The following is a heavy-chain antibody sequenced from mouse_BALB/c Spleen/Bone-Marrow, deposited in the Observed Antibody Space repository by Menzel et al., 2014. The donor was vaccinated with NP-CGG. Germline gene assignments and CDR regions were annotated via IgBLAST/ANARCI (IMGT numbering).Heavy chain of an antibody. J-gene: IGHJ2*01. CDR1: GYAFTNYW. CDR3: ARRRSLDY. Sequence: VQLQQSGAELVRPGTPVKISCKASGYAFTNYWLGWVKQRPGHGLEWIGDIYPGSGNTYYTEKFKGKATLTADTSSSTAYMQLSSLTSEDSAVYFCARRRSLDYWGQGTILTVSS. CDR2: IYPGSGNT. V-gene: IGHV1-63*02.